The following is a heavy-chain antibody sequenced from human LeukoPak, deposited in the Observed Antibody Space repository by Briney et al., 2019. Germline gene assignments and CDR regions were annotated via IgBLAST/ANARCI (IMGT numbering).Heavy chain of an antibody. Sequence: GRSLRLSCAASGFTFGSYSKNWVRQAPGKGLEWVSSISSSSSYIYYADSVKGRFTISRDNAKNSLYLQMNSLRAEDTAVYYCAKVEASIAAAAYYFDCWGQGTLVTVSS. CDR2: ISSSSSYI. CDR1: GFTFGSYS. D-gene: IGHD6-13*01. CDR3: AKVEASIAAAAYYFDC. J-gene: IGHJ4*02. V-gene: IGHV3-21*04.